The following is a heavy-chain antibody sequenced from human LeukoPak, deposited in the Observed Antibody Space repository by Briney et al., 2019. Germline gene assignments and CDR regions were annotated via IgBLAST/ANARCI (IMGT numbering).Heavy chain of an antibody. J-gene: IGHJ5*02. CDR2: ISSSSSYI. D-gene: IGHD6-6*01. CDR1: GFTFSSYS. V-gene: IGHV3-21*01. Sequence: SGGSLRLSCAASGFTFSSYSMNWVRQAPGKGLEWVSSISSSSSYIYYADSVKGRFTISRDNAKNSLYLQMNSLRAEDTAVYYCAREGQGIEYSSQNRGNWFDPWGQGTLVTVSS. CDR3: AREGQGIEYSSQNRGNWFDP.